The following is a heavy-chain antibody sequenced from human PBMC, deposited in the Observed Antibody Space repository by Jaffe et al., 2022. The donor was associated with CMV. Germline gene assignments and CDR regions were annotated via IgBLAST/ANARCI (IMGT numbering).Heavy chain of an antibody. CDR1: GGTFSSYA. Sequence: QVQLVQSGAEVKKPGSSVKVSCKASGGTFSSYAISWVRQAPGQGLEWMGGIIPIFGTANYAQKFQGRVTITADESTSTAYMELSSLRSEDTAVYYCASGYCSGGSCYGGWFDPWGQGTLVTVSS. J-gene: IGHJ5*02. D-gene: IGHD2-15*01. CDR2: IIPIFGTA. CDR3: ASGYCSGGSCYGGWFDP. V-gene: IGHV1-69*01.